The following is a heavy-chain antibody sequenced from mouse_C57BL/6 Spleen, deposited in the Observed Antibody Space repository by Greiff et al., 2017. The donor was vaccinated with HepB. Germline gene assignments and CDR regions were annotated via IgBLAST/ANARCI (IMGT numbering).Heavy chain of an antibody. D-gene: IGHD1-1*01. CDR2: INYDGSST. CDR3: ARDSSYEYFDV. J-gene: IGHJ1*03. V-gene: IGHV5-16*01. Sequence: EVMLVESEGGLVQPGSSMKLSCTASGFTFSDYYMAWVRQVPEKGLEWVANINYDGSSTYYLDSLKSRFIISRDNEKNILYLQMSSLKSEDTATYYWARDSSYEYFDVWGTGTTVTVSS. CDR1: GFTFSDYY.